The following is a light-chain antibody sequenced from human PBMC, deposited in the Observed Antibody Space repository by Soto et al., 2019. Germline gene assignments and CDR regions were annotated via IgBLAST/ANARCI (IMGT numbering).Light chain of an antibody. CDR3: QSYDSSLSSHVV. CDR1: RSNIGAGYD. CDR2: VDN. Sequence: QAVVTQPPSVSGAPGQRVTISCTGSRSNIGAGYDVFWYQQVPGTARTLLISVDNNRPSGVPDRFSGSKSGTSASLAITGLQAADEADYYCQSYDSSLSSHVVFGGGTKVTVL. J-gene: IGLJ2*01. V-gene: IGLV1-40*01.